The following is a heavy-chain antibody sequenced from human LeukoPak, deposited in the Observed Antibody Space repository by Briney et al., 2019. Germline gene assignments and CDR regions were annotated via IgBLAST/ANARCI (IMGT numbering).Heavy chain of an antibody. V-gene: IGHV4-59*01. CDR1: GGSISHYY. D-gene: IGHD1-26*01. J-gene: IGHJ4*02. Sequence: SETLSLTCAISGGSISHYYWSWIRQPPGKGLEWIGYIYYSGSTNYNPSLKSRVTISVDTSKNQFSLKLSSVTAADTAVYYCATTGVGANYFDCWGQGTLVTVSS. CDR3: ATTGVGANYFDC. CDR2: IYYSGST.